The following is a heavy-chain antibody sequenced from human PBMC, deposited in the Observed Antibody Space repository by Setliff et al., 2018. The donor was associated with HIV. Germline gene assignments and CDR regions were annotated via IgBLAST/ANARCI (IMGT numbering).Heavy chain of an antibody. D-gene: IGHD6-19*01. CDR3: ARLHYYGSASF. J-gene: IGHJ4*02. Sequence: PGGSLRLSCASSGLNLSRYDMHWLRQAPGKGLEWVSALSPNGTTEYYASFAKGRFTISRDRSDNTVYLQMNGLRPGDTAVYYCARLHYYGSASFWGQGTLVTVSS. CDR1: GLNLSRYD. V-gene: IGHV3-30*03. CDR2: LSPNGTTE.